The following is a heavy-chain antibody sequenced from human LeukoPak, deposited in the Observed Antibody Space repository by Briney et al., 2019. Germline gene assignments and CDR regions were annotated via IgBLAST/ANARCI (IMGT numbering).Heavy chain of an antibody. D-gene: IGHD6-13*01. Sequence: PSETLSLTCIVSGYSFSSGYYWGWIRQPPGKGLEWIGNIHHSGSTYYNPSLKSRVTLSVDTSKNQLSLKLSSVTAADTAVYYCARVAAGIGFFQHWGQGTLVTVSS. CDR2: IHHSGST. CDR3: ARVAAGIGFFQH. CDR1: GYSFSSGYY. V-gene: IGHV4-38-2*02. J-gene: IGHJ1*01.